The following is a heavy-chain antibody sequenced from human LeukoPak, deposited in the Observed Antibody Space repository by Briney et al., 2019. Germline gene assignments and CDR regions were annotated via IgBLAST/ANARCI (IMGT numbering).Heavy chain of an antibody. CDR2: IKQDGSDK. CDR3: ARVGQYSFY. J-gene: IGHJ4*02. CDR1: GFTFSSYW. D-gene: IGHD5-18*01. Sequence: GGSLRLSCAASGFTFSSYWMNWVRQAPGEGLEWVANIKQDGSDKYYVDSVKGRFTISRDNSKNSLYLQMNSLRAEDTAVYYCARVGQYSFYWGQGTLVTVSS. V-gene: IGHV3-7*01.